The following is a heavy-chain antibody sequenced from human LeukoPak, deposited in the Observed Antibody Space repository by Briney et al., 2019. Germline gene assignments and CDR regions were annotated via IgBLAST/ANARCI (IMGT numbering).Heavy chain of an antibody. J-gene: IGHJ4*02. V-gene: IGHV4-59*01. D-gene: IGHD6-13*01. CDR1: DVSIRSYY. CDR2: IYYSGST. CDR3: ARGGSSSSLNHFDY. Sequence: QPSETLSLTCSVSDVSIRSYYWSWIRQPPGEGLEWIGYIYYSGSTNYNPSLKSRVTISVDTSKSQFSLKLASVTAADTAVYYCARGGSSSSLNHFDYWGQGTLVTVSS.